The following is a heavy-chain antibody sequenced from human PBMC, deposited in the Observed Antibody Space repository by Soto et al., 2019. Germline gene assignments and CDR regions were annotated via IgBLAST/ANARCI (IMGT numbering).Heavy chain of an antibody. J-gene: IGHJ6*03. CDR2: ISWNSGSI. Sequence: EVQLVESGGGLVQPGRYLRLSCAASGFTFDDYAMHWVRQAPGKGLEWVSGISWNSGSIGYADSVKGRFTISRDNAKNSLYLQMNSLRAEDTALYYCAKIGYDYYYYMDVWGKGTTVTVSS. V-gene: IGHV3-9*01. CDR1: GFTFDDYA. CDR3: AKIGYDYYYYMDV.